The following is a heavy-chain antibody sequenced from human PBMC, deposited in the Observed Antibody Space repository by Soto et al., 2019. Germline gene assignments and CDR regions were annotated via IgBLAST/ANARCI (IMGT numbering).Heavy chain of an antibody. CDR2: LSGNGDKT. Sequence: EVQLLQSGGGLAQPGTSLSLSCAASGFTFKYYAMTWVRQAPGKGLEWVSTLSGNGDKTDYADSVKGRVRASRDNSKDTLYLQMDSRRADDTDLYYCARESKWYGGQYFQDWGQGTLVTVSS. CDR1: GFTFKYYA. J-gene: IGHJ1*01. CDR3: ARESKWYGGQYFQD. V-gene: IGHV3-23*01. D-gene: IGHD2-8*01.